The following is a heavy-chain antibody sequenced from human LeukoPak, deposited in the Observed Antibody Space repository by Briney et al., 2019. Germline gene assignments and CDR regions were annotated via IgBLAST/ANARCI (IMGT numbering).Heavy chain of an antibody. D-gene: IGHD3-10*01. V-gene: IGHV1-18*01. CDR3: ATVVGGFGELYPNY. CDR1: GYTFTSYG. CDR2: ISAYNGNT. Sequence: GASVKVSCKASGYTFTSYGISWVRQAPGQGLEWMGWISAYNGNTNYAQKLQGRVTMTTDTSTSTAYMELRSLRSDDTAVYYCATVVGGFGELYPNYWGQGTLVTVSS. J-gene: IGHJ4*02.